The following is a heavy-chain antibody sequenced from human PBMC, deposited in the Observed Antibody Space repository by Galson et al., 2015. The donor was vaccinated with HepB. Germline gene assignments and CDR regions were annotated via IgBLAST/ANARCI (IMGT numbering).Heavy chain of an antibody. CDR3: ARDPATLAYCGGDCYLGAFDI. V-gene: IGHV3-21*01. D-gene: IGHD2-21*01. J-gene: IGHJ3*02. CDR2: ISSSSSYI. Sequence: SLRLSCAASGFTFSSYSMNWVRQAPGKGLEWVSSISSSSSYIYYADSVKGRFTISRDNAKNSLYLQMNSLRAEDTAVYYCARDPATLAYCGGDCYLGAFDIWGQGTMVTVSS. CDR1: GFTFSSYS.